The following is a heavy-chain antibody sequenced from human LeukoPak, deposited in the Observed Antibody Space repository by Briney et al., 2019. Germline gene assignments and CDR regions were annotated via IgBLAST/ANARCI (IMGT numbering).Heavy chain of an antibody. CDR1: GFTFSNSA. V-gene: IGHV3-15*01. J-gene: IGHJ4*02. Sequence: GGSLRLSCAASGFTFSNSAMSWVRQAPGKGLEWVGRVKSRADGGTTDYGAPVKDRFTISRDDSENTLNLQMNSLKTEDTAVYYCATGSDYYGSANYYYWGQGTPVTVSS. CDR2: VKSRADGGTT. CDR3: ATGSDYYGSANYYY. D-gene: IGHD3-10*01.